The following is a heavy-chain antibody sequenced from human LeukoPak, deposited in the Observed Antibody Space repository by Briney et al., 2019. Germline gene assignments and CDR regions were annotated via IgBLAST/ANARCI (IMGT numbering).Heavy chain of an antibody. V-gene: IGHV3-23*05. CDR1: GFTFNSYA. Sequence: GGSLRLSCAASGFTFNSYAMSWVRQAPGKGLEWVSILYSSGTTYYANSVKGRFTISRDNSENKLFLQMNSLRAEDTAVYYCARGGFGPSDALDIWGQGTMVTVSS. D-gene: IGHD2-15*01. J-gene: IGHJ3*02. CDR2: LYSSGTT. CDR3: ARGGFGPSDALDI.